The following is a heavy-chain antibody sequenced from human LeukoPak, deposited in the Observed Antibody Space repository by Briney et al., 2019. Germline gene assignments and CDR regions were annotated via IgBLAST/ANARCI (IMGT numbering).Heavy chain of an antibody. CDR3: ARDGGSYSYDY. CDR2: IWYDGSNK. Sequence: GGSLRLSCAASGFTFSSYGMHWVRQAPGKGLEWVAVIWYDGSNKYYADSVKGRFTISRDNSKNTLYLQMNSLRAEDTAAYYCARDGGSYSYDYWGQGTLVTVSS. D-gene: IGHD1-26*01. CDR1: GFTFSSYG. J-gene: IGHJ4*02. V-gene: IGHV3-33*01.